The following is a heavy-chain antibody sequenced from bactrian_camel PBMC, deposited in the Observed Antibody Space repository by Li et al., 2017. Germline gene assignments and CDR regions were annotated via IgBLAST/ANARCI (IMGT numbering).Heavy chain of an antibody. J-gene: IGHJ4*01. CDR2: ITLIGDSR. CDR3: AAELRPDYVLQVRNILRPNGYNR. D-gene: IGHD4*01. CDR1: DFTFSSYD. Sequence: VQLVESGGGLVQPGGSLTLSCTASDFTFSSYDMAWVRQAPGKGLEWVASITLIGDSRDYAGFAEGRFTISLDNAKNTLWLQMNDLKPEDSGMYYCAAELRPDYVLQVRNILRPNGYNRWGRGTQVTVS. V-gene: IGHV3S40*01.